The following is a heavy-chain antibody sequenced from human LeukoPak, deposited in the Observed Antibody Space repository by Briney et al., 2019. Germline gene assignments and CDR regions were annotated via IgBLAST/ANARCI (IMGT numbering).Heavy chain of an antibody. V-gene: IGHV1-2*02. CDR3: ARDAPIAVAGIDYFDC. CDR1: GYTFTGYY. CDR2: INPNSGGT. Sequence: ASVKVSCKASGYTFTGYYMHWVRQAPGQGLEWMGWINPNSGGTNYAQKFQGRVTMTTDTSTSTAYMELRSLRSDDTAVYYCARDAPIAVAGIDYFDCWGQGTLVTVSS. J-gene: IGHJ4*02. D-gene: IGHD6-19*01.